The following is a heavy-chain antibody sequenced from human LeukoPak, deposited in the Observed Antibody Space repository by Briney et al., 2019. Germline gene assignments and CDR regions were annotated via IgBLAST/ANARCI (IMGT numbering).Heavy chain of an antibody. V-gene: IGHV3-53*01. CDR1: GFTVSSNY. J-gene: IGHJ4*02. CDR2: IYSTTST. Sequence: PGGYLRLSXAASGFTVSSNYMSWVRQAPGKGLEWVSIIYSTTSTYYADSVKGRFTISRDNSKNTLSLQMNSLRVEDTAVYYCARGSYFDYWGQGTRVTVSS. CDR3: ARGSYFDY.